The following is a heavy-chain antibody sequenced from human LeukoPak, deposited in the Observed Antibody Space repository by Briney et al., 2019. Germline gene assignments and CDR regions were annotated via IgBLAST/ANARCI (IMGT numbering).Heavy chain of an antibody. J-gene: IGHJ4*02. V-gene: IGHV1-69*13. CDR3: ARVWGQGSSGYYPF. Sequence: SVKVSCKASGYTFTSYGISWVRQAPGQRLDWMGGIIPLFGTAHYAQKFLGRVTITADESTSTAYMELSSLRSEDTAVYYCARVWGQGSSGYYPFWGQGTLVTVSS. CDR2: IIPLFGTA. CDR1: GYTFTSYG. D-gene: IGHD3-22*01.